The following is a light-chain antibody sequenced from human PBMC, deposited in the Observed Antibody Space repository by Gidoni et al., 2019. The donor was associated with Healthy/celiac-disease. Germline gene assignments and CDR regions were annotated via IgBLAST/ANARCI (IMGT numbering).Light chain of an antibody. Sequence: DIQMTQSPSSLSASVGDRVTITCQASQDISNYLNWYQQKPGKAPKLLIYDASKLETGVPSRFSGSGSGTDFTFTISSVQREYIATYYCEQYDNLPYTFGQGTKLEIK. CDR3: EQYDNLPYT. CDR2: DAS. CDR1: QDISNY. V-gene: IGKV1-33*01. J-gene: IGKJ2*01.